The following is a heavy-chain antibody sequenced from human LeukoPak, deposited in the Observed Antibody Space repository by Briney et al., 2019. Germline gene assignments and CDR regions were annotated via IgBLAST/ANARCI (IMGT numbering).Heavy chain of an antibody. J-gene: IGHJ3*02. V-gene: IGHV4-59*01. CDR2: VYYSGST. CDR1: GGSISSYF. Sequence: PSETLSLTCTVSGGSISSYFWSLIRQPPGKGLEWIGYVYYSGSTNYNPSLKSRVTISVGTSKKQFSLKLSSATAADTAVYYCARVLDLSKRGLDAFDIWGQGTMVTVSS. D-gene: IGHD3-16*01. CDR3: ARVLDLSKRGLDAFDI.